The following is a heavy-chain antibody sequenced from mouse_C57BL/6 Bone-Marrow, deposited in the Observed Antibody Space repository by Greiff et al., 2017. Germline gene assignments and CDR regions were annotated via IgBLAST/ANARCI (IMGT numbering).Heavy chain of an antibody. J-gene: IGHJ2*01. V-gene: IGHV14-1*01. D-gene: IGHD1-1*02. CDR3: TPRVIATVNYFDY. CDR1: GFNFNDYY. CDR2: IVPEDGDT. Sequence: EVKLMESGAELVRPGASVKLSCTASGFNFNDYYMHWVKQRPEQGLEWIGRIVPEDGDTNYAAKFQGKATMTADTSANTAYRHLSSLTSEDSAVYYCTPRVIATVNYFDYWGQGTTLTVSS.